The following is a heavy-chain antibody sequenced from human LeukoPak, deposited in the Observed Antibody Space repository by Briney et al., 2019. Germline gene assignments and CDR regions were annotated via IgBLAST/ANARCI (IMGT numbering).Heavy chain of an antibody. CDR1: GGSFSGYY. CDR2: INHSGST. V-gene: IGHV4-34*01. CDR3: ASIAARRYYYYCYMDV. Sequence: SETLSLTCAVYGGSFSGYYWSWIRQPPGKGLEWIGEINHSGSTNYNPSLKSRVTISVDTSKNQFSLKLSSVTAADTAVYYCASIAARRYYYYCYMDVWGKGTTVTVSS. D-gene: IGHD6-6*01. J-gene: IGHJ6*03.